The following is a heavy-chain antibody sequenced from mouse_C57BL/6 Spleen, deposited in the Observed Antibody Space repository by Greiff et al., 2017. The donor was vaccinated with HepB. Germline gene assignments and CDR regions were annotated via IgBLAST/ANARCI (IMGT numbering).Heavy chain of an antibody. CDR3: ARVANWYFDV. CDR1: GFTFSDYG. V-gene: IGHV5-17*01. Sequence: EVKVVESGGGLVKPGGSLKLSCAASGFTFSDYGMHWVRQAPEKGLEWVAYISSGSSTIYYADTVKGRFTISRDNAKNTLFLQMTSLRSEDTAVYYCARVANWYFDVWGTGTTVTVSS. J-gene: IGHJ1*03. CDR2: ISSGSSTI. D-gene: IGHD1-2*01.